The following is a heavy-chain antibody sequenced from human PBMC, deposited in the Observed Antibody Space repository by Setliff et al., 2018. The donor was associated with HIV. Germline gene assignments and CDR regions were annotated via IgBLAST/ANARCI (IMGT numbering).Heavy chain of an antibody. D-gene: IGHD3-16*01. Sequence: SETLSLTCTVSGDSVSSRSYYWSWIRQPPGKGLEWIGYIYYSGSTNYNPSLKSRVTISVDTSKNQFSLKLNSVTAADTAVYYCARSGGPTFDPWGQGTLVTVSS. J-gene: IGHJ5*02. CDR2: IYYSGST. CDR1: GDSVSSRSYY. CDR3: ARSGGPTFDP. V-gene: IGHV4-61*01.